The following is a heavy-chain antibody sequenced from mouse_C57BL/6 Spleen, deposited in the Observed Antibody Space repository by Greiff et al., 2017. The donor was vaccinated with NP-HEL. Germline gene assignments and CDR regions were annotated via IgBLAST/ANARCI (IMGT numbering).Heavy chain of an antibody. CDR1: GFSFNTYA. D-gene: IGHD6-5*01. CDR2: IRSKSNNYAT. V-gene: IGHV10-1*01. J-gene: IGHJ3*01. CDR3: VRQGLLNPFAY. Sequence: EVKLVESGGGLVQPKGSLKLSCAASGFSFNTYAMNWVRQAPGKGLEWVARIRSKSNNYATYYADSVKDRFTISRDDSESMLYLQMNNLKTEDTAMYYCVRQGLLNPFAYWGQGTLVTVSA.